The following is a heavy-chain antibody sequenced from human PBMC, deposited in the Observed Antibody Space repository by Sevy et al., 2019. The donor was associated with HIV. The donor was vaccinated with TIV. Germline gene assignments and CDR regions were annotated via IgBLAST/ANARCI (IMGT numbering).Heavy chain of an antibody. D-gene: IGHD3-22*01. CDR2: ISSSSSTI. CDR1: GFTFSSYS. CDR3: AREYYDRSGYYSGNWFDP. Sequence: GGSLRLSCAASGFTFSSYSMNWVRQAPGKGLEWVSYISSSSSTIYYADSLKGRFTISRDNAKNSLYLQMNSLRDEDTAVYYCAREYYDRSGYYSGNWFDPWGQGTLVTVSS. V-gene: IGHV3-48*02. J-gene: IGHJ5*02.